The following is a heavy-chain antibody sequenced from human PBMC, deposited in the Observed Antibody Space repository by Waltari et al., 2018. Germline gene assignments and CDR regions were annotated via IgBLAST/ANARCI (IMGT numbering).Heavy chain of an antibody. CDR3: ARGSWMANNFDY. CDR1: GGPISSCSYY. V-gene: IGHV4-61*02. CDR2: IYTSGST. D-gene: IGHD5-12*01. J-gene: IGHJ4*02. Sequence: QVQLQESGPGLVKPSQTLSLTCTVPGGPISSCSYYWSWIRQPDGKGLEWIGRIYTSGSTNYNPSLKSRVTISVDTSKNQFSLNLSSVTAADTAVYYCARGSWMANNFDYWGQGTLVTVSS.